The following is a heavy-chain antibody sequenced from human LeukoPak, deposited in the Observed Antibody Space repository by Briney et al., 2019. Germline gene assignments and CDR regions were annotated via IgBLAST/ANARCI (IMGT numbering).Heavy chain of an antibody. V-gene: IGHV4-4*07. CDR2: IYTSGRT. CDR1: GGTFSIYS. CDR3: ARDPRGWFDP. J-gene: IGHJ5*02. D-gene: IGHD3-10*01. Sequence: SETLSLTCVGSGGTFSIYSWIWLGQPAGKGLEGIGRIYTSGRTNYNPSLKSGGPISVDTSKNQYSLKLSSVTAADTAVYYCARDPRGWFDPSGQGALVTVSS.